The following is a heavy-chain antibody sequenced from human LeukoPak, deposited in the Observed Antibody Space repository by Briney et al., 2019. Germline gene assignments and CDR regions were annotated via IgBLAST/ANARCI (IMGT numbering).Heavy chain of an antibody. CDR3: ARAVFGELFNYFDY. D-gene: IGHD3-10*01. CDR1: GGSFSGYY. Sequence: SETLSLTCAVYGGSFSGYYWSWIRQPPGKGLEWIGEINHSGSTNYNPSLKSRVTISVDTSKNQFSLKLSSVTAADTAVYYCARAVFGELFNYFDYWGQGTLVTVSS. CDR2: INHSGST. V-gene: IGHV4-34*01. J-gene: IGHJ4*02.